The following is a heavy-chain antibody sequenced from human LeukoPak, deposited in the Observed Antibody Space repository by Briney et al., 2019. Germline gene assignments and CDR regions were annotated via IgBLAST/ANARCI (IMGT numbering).Heavy chain of an antibody. J-gene: IGHJ4*02. D-gene: IGHD3-10*01. CDR3: AGRGSGSYFDY. CDR1: GFTFNTYG. CDR2: ISGSGGST. Sequence: GSLRLSCEASGFTFNTYGMNWVRQAPGKGLEWVSAISGSGGSTYYADSVKGRFTISRDNSKNTLYLQMHSLRAEDTAVYYCAGRGSGSYFDYWGQGTLVTVSS. V-gene: IGHV3-23*01.